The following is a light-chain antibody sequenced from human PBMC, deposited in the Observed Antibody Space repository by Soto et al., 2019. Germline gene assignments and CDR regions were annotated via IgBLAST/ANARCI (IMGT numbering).Light chain of an antibody. CDR3: MRALQTRT. CDR1: QSLLHNNGYNY. CDR2: LGS. V-gene: IGKV2-28*01. Sequence: DIVMTQSPRSLPVTPGEPASISCRSSQSLLHNNGYNYLEWYLQKPGQSPQLLIYLGSNRASGVPDRGSGSGSGTDFTLKISRVEAEEVGVYYCMRALQTRTFGQGTKLEIK. J-gene: IGKJ2*01.